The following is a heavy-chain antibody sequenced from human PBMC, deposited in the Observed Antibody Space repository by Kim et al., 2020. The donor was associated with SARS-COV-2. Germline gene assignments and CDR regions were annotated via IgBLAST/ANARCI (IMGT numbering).Heavy chain of an antibody. Sequence: GGSLRLSCAASWFTVSSNYMSWVRQAPGKGLEWVSVIYSGGSTYYADSVKGRFTISRDNSKNTLYLQMNSLRAEDTAVYYCARADIDCSGGSCYSHDYWGQGTLVTVSS. CDR3: ARADIDCSGGSCYSHDY. J-gene: IGHJ4*02. V-gene: IGHV3-53*01. CDR2: IYSGGST. CDR1: WFTVSSNY. D-gene: IGHD2-15*01.